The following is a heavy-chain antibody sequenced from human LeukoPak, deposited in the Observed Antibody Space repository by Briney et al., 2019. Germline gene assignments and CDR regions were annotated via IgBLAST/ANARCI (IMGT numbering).Heavy chain of an antibody. J-gene: IGHJ6*02. CDR1: GFPFSSYW. CDR3: ARDRNTGYGMDV. Sequence: GGSLRLSCAASGFPFSSYWMAWVRQASGKGLEWVVNINQDGSEKTYVDSVKGRFTISRDNSKNTLYLQMNSLRAEDTAMYYCARDRNTGYGMDVWGQGTTVTVSS. D-gene: IGHD2-8*02. CDR2: INQDGSEK. V-gene: IGHV3-7*03.